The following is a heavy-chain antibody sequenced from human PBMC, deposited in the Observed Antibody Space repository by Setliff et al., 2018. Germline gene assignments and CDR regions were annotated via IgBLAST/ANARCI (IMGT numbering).Heavy chain of an antibody. CDR3: ARVWFGNMDV. V-gene: IGHV3-7*03. CDR1: GFTFSNYE. D-gene: IGHD3-10*01. J-gene: IGHJ6*03. CDR2: INQDGSEK. Sequence: GGSLRLSCVASGFTFSNYEMNWVRQAPGKGLEWVANINQDGSEKYYVDSVKGRFTISRDNARNSLYLQMNSLRAEDTAVYYCARVWFGNMDVWGKGTTVTVSS.